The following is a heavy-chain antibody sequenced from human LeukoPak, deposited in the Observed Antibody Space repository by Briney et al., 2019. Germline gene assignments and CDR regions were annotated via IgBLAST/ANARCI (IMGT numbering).Heavy chain of an antibody. CDR1: GFTFSTYW. D-gene: IGHD2-2*01. CDR2: INTDGSST. J-gene: IGHJ5*02. V-gene: IGHV3-74*01. CDR3: ARALSHCSSTGCYVPSDP. Sequence: GGSLRLSCAASGFTFSTYWMHWVRQAPGKGLVWVSHINTDGSSTTYVDSVKGRFTISRGNAKNTLYLQMNSLRAEDTAVYYCARALSHCSSTGCYVPSDPWGQGTLVTVSS.